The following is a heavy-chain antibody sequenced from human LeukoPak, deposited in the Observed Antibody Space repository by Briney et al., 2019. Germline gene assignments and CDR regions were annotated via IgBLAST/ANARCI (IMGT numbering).Heavy chain of an antibody. CDR3: ARYVVSYGTD. CDR1: GFAFSSYW. CDR2: ITADGSDS. Sequence: PGGSLRLSCAASGFAFSSYWMHWVRQAPGEGLVWVARITADGSDSSYADSVKGRFTISRDNDKNTLYPQMHSLRAEDTAVYYCARYVVSYGTDWGQGTLVTVSS. D-gene: IGHD3-16*01. V-gene: IGHV3-74*01. J-gene: IGHJ4*02.